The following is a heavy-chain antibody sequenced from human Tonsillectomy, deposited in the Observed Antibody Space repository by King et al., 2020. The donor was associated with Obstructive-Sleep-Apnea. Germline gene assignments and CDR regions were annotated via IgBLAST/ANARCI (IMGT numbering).Heavy chain of an antibody. CDR3: ARRGLIYYYGMDV. CDR2: IYYSGDT. CDR1: VFPISSGYY. Sequence: VQLQESGPGLVKPSETLSLTCTVSVFPISSGYYWDWIPPPPGKGREGIATIYYSGDTFSHPSLNGPVTLSLDPSKNQFSLKLNSVTAADTAVYYCARRGLIYYYGMDVWGQGTTVTVSS. D-gene: IGHD5-12*01. V-gene: IGHV4-38-2*02. J-gene: IGHJ6*02.